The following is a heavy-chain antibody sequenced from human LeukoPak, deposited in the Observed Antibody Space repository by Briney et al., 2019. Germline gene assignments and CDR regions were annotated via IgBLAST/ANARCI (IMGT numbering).Heavy chain of an antibody. CDR3: VKSGGYGLIDY. CDR2: VHYTGST. Sequence: SETLSLTCSVSGGSITNNYWSWIRQPPGKGLEWIAYVHYTGSTNYNPSLNSRVTISLDTSKNQLSLKVTSVTAADTAMYYCVKSGGYGLIDYWGQGTLVTVSS. V-gene: IGHV4-59*08. CDR1: GGSITNNY. D-gene: IGHD6-19*01. J-gene: IGHJ4*02.